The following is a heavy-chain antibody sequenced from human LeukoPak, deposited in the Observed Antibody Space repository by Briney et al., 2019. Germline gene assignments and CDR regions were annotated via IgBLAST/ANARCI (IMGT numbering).Heavy chain of an antibody. Sequence: PSETLSLTYTVSGGSISSYYWSWIRPPPGKGLEWIGYIYYSGSTNYNPSLKSRVTISIDTSKNQFSLKLSSVTAADTAVYYCARTPAYGGNSGGAFDIWGQGTMVTVSS. V-gene: IGHV4-59*01. D-gene: IGHD4-23*01. J-gene: IGHJ3*02. CDR2: IYYSGST. CDR1: GGSISSYY. CDR3: ARTPAYGGNSGGAFDI.